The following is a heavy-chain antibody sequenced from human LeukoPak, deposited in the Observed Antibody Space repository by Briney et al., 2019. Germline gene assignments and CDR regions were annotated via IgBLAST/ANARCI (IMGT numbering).Heavy chain of an antibody. CDR3: ARDLAVAATPSAFDI. J-gene: IGHJ3*02. CDR2: ISSSSSYT. D-gene: IGHD2-15*01. Sequence: PGGSLRLSCAASGFTFSDYYMSWIRQAPGKGLEWVSYISSSSSYTNYAYSLTDTTPISRDNAKNSLYLQMNSLRAEDTAVYYCARDLAVAATPSAFDIWGRGTLATVSS. V-gene: IGHV3-11*06. CDR1: GFTFSDYY.